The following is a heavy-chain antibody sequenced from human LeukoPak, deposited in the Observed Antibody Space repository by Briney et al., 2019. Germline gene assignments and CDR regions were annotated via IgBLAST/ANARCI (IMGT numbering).Heavy chain of an antibody. CDR2: VSAYNGNT. CDR1: VYTSTSYG. Sequence: GASVKVSCKASVYTSTSYGISWVRQAPGQGLEWMGWVSAYNGNTNYAQKLQGRVTMPTDTSTSTGYMELRSLRSDDTAGYYCARDPEPHRWFDPWGQGTLVTVSS. V-gene: IGHV1-18*01. CDR3: ARDPEPHRWFDP. J-gene: IGHJ5*02. D-gene: IGHD1-14*01.